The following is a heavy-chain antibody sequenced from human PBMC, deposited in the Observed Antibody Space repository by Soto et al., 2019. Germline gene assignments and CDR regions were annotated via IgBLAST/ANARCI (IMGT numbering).Heavy chain of an antibody. CDR2: IKQDGSEK. J-gene: IGHJ6*02. Sequence: GGSLRLSCAASGFTFTTYWMSWVRQAPGKGLEWVANIKQDGSEKYYVDSVKGRFTISRDNAKNSPYLQMNSLRAEDTALYYCARVYPGSGWPYHYYGMDVWGQGTTVTVSS. V-gene: IGHV3-7*01. CDR1: GFTFTTYW. CDR3: ARVYPGSGWPYHYYGMDV. D-gene: IGHD6-19*01.